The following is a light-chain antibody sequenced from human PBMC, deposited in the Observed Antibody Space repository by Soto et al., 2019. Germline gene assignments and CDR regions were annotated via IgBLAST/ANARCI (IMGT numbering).Light chain of an antibody. Sequence: EIVLTQSPGPLSLSPGERATLSCRASQSVSSTYVAWYQQKPGQPPSLLIHGASRRAAGIPDRFSGSGSGTDFTLTISRLEAEEFAFYYCQQYGSSPTFGQGTKVEIK. V-gene: IGKV3-20*01. CDR2: GAS. J-gene: IGKJ1*01. CDR1: QSVSSTY. CDR3: QQYGSSPT.